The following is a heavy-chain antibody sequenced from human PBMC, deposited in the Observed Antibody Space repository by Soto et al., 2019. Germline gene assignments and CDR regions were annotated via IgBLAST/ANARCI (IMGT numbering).Heavy chain of an antibody. Sequence: QVQLQESGPGLVKPSQTLSLICSVSGASISRGGYYWTWIRQHPGKGLEWIGYIIYSGSTYYNPCLKIRLSVSGDTSKNQFSLKLSSVTVADTAVYYYARGGPAAPVAWFVPWGQGTLVTVSS. CDR3: ARGGPAAPVAWFVP. D-gene: IGHD2-2*01. CDR2: IIYSGST. V-gene: IGHV4-31*03. CDR1: GASISRGGYY. J-gene: IGHJ5*02.